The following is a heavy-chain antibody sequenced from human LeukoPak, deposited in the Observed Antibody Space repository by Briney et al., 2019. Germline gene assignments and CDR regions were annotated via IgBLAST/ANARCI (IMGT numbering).Heavy chain of an antibody. V-gene: IGHV3-48*03. Sequence: QPGGSLRLSCAASGFTFSSYGMNWVRQAPGKGLEWVSYISSLGTKIYYADSVRGRFTVSRDNAKKSLYLQMDSLRAEDTAIYYCARERPTTGGDACDIWGQGTMVTVSS. J-gene: IGHJ3*02. D-gene: IGHD1-14*01. CDR1: GFTFSSYG. CDR3: ARERPTTGGDACDI. CDR2: ISSLGTKI.